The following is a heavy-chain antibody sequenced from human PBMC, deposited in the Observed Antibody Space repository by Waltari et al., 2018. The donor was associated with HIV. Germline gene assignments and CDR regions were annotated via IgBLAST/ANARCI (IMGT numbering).Heavy chain of an antibody. D-gene: IGHD3-22*01. CDR1: GITFRNAW. J-gene: IGHJ4*02. Sequence: EVQLVESGGGLVKPGGSLSLSRAASGITFRNAWMSWVRQAPGKGLEWVGRIKSGAEGGTTDYAAAVKGRFTISRDDSKHTLYLQMDSLKTEDTAVYYCTTLWYSYDSTDYWGQGTLVTVSS. V-gene: IGHV3-15*01. CDR3: TTLWYSYDSTDY. CDR2: IKSGAEGGTT.